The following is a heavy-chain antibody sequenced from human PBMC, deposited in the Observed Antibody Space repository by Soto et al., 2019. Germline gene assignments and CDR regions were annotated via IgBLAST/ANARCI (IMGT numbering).Heavy chain of an antibody. D-gene: IGHD6-13*01. V-gene: IGHV4-38-2*01. CDR3: ARGRSSWTDY. Sequence: SETLSLTCAVSGYSISSGYYWGWIRQPPGKGLEWIGSIYHSGSTYYNPSLKSRVTISVDTSKNQFSLKLSSVTAADTAVYYCARGRSSWTDYWGQGTLVTV. CDR1: GYSISSGYY. J-gene: IGHJ4*02. CDR2: IYHSGST.